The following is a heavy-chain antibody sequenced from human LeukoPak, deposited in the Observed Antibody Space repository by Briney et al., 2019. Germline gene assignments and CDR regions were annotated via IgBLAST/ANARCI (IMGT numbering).Heavy chain of an antibody. V-gene: IGHV3-74*01. CDR3: ARITDYYYDSSGYLDY. D-gene: IGHD3-22*01. J-gene: IGHJ4*02. CDR2: INIDGST. CDR1: GFTFRNYW. Sequence: GGSLRLSCAASGFTFRNYWMHWVRQAPGKGLVWVSRINIDGSTRYVDSVKGRFTISRDNARNSLSLQMHSLRAEDTAVYYCARITDYYYDSSGYLDYWGQGTLVTVSS.